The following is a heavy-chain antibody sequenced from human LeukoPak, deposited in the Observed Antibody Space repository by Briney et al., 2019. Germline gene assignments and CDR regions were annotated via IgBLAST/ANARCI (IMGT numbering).Heavy chain of an antibody. CDR3: ARGTMVRGVIEAVDY. D-gene: IGHD3-10*01. V-gene: IGHV3-30*03. Sequence: GGSLRLSCAASGFTFSSYGMHWVRQAPGKGLEWVAVISYDGSNKYYADSVKGRFTISRDNSKNTLYLQMNSLRAEDTAVYYCARGTMVRGVIEAVDYWGQGTLVTVSS. CDR2: ISYDGSNK. J-gene: IGHJ4*02. CDR1: GFTFSSYG.